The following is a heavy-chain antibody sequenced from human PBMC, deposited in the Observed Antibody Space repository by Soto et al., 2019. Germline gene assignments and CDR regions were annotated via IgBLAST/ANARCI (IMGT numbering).Heavy chain of an antibody. D-gene: IGHD2-2*01. Sequence: QVQLVQSGAEVKKPGSSVKVSCKASGGTFSSYAISWVRQAPGQGLEWMGGIIPIFGTANYAQKFQGRVTITADKSTSTAYMELSSLRSEDTAVYYCARLPSPYCSSTSCPLIFDCWGQGTLVTVSS. CDR2: IIPIFGTA. V-gene: IGHV1-69*06. CDR1: GGTFSSYA. J-gene: IGHJ4*02. CDR3: ARLPSPYCSSTSCPLIFDC.